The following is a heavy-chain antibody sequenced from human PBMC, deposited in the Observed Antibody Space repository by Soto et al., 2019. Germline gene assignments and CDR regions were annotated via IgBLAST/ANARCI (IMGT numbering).Heavy chain of an antibody. J-gene: IGHJ6*02. CDR3: ARAQYCSSTGFCYYYGMDV. CDR2: ISYDGSNK. D-gene: IGHD2-2*01. CDR1: GFTFSSYA. Sequence: GGSLRLSCAASGFTFSSYAMHWVRQAPGKGLEWVAVISYDGSNKYYADSVKGRFTISRDNSKNTLYLQMNSLRAEDTAVYYCARAQYCSSTGFCYYYGMDVWGQGTTVTVSS. V-gene: IGHV3-30-3*01.